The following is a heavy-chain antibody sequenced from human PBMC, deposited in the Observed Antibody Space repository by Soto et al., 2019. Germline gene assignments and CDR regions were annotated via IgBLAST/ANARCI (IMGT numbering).Heavy chain of an antibody. CDR2: FDPEDGET. V-gene: IGHV1-24*01. CDR1: GYTLTELS. Sequence: ASVKVSCKVTGYTLTELSIHWVRQAPGKGLEWMGGFDPEDGETIYAQKFQGRVTMTEDTSTDTAYMELSSLRSEDTAVYYCATVAVVVPADHYGMDVWGQGTTVTVS. CDR3: ATVAVVVPADHYGMDV. J-gene: IGHJ6*02. D-gene: IGHD2-2*01.